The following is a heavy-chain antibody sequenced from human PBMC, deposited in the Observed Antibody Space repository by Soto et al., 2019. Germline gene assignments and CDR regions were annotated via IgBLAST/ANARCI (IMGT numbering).Heavy chain of an antibody. CDR1: GFTFRSCA. J-gene: IGHJ6*02. V-gene: IGHV3-23*01. Sequence: GGSLRLSCAASGFTFRSCAMGWIRQAPGKGLEWVSDIIDSGASTYYADSVKGRFTISRDNSKSTLYLQMNSLRAEDTALYYCAKGRSYYYYYGVDVWGQGTTVTVSS. CDR3: AKGRSYYYYYGVDV. CDR2: IIDSGAST.